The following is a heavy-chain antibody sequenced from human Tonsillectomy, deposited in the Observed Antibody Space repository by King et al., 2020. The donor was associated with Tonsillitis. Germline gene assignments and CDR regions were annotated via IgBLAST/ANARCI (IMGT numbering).Heavy chain of an antibody. D-gene: IGHD5-24*01. J-gene: IGHJ4*02. CDR3: ARVGDGYNLRRYFDY. CDR1: GFTFSSYG. CDR2: IWYDGSNK. V-gene: IGHV3-33*01. Sequence: VQLVESGGGVVQPGRSLRLSCAASGFTFSSYGMHWVRQAPGKGLEWVAVIWYDGSNKYYADSVKGRFTISRDNSKNTLYLQMNSLRAEDTAVYYCARVGDGYNLRRYFDYWGQGTLVTVSS.